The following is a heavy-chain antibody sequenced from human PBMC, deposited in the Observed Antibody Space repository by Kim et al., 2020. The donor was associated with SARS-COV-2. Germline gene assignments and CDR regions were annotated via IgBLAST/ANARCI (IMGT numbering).Heavy chain of an antibody. D-gene: IGHD1-26*01. V-gene: IGHV3-11*04. J-gene: IGHJ4*02. CDR3: ARAPELRTPFSC. Sequence: YYAEAVKGRFTISRDNAKNSLYLQMNSLRAEDTAVYYCARAPELRTPFSCWGQGTLVTVSS.